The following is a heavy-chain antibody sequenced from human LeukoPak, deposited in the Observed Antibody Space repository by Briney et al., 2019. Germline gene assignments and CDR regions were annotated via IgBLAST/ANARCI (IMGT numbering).Heavy chain of an antibody. CDR2: IYYSGST. J-gene: IGHJ4*02. D-gene: IGHD3-22*01. CDR3: ARSQAHDYYDSSEVGLGY. CDR1: GGSISSYY. Sequence: SETLSLTCTVSGGSISSYYWSWIRQPPGKGLEWIGYIYYSGSTNYNPSLKSRVTISVDTSKNQFSLKPSSVTAADTAVYYCARSQAHDYYDSSEVGLGYWGQGALVTVSS. V-gene: IGHV4-59*01.